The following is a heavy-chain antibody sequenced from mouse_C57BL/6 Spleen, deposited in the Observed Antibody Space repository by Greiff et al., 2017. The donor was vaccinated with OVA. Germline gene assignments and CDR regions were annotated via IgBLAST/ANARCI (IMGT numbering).Heavy chain of an antibody. CDR2: INPNYGTT. CDR1: GYSFTDYN. Sequence: VQLQQSGPELVKPGASVKISCKASGYSFTDYNMNWVKQSNGKSLEWIGVINPNYGTTSYNQKFKGKATLTVDQSSSPAYMQLNSLTSEDSAVYYYAREGGTAQATPNYYSMDYWGQGTSGTVSS. J-gene: IGHJ4*01. V-gene: IGHV1-39*01. CDR3: AREGGTAQATPNYYSMDY. D-gene: IGHD3-2*02.